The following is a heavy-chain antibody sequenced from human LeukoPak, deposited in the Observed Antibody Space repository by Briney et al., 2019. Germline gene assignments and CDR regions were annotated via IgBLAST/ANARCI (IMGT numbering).Heavy chain of an antibody. CDR1: GGTFSSYA. V-gene: IGHV1-69*04. D-gene: IGHD2-2*02. CDR3: ARRAGPSYQLLYNAFDI. J-gene: IGHJ3*02. CDR2: IIPILGIA. Sequence: SVKVSCKASGGTFSSYAISWVRQAPGQGLEWMGRIIPILGIANYAQKFQGRVTITADKSTSTAYMELSSLRSEDTAVYYCARRAGPSYQLLYNAFDIWGQGTMVTVSS.